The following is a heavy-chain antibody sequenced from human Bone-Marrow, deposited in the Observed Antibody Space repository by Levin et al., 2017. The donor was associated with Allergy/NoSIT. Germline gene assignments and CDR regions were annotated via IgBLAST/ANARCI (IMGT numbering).Heavy chain of an antibody. CDR3: AYKRGSSWVGDWFDP. V-gene: IGHV5-51*01. CDR2: ISPDDSET. CDR1: GATFINYW. J-gene: IGHJ5*02. D-gene: IGHD2-2*01. Sequence: HGESLKISCKGSGATFINYWIGWVRQMPGRGLEWMGIISPDDSETRYGPSFQGHITISADKSINTAYLQWNSLQASDTAMYFCAYKRGSSWVGDWFDPWGQGTLVTVSS.